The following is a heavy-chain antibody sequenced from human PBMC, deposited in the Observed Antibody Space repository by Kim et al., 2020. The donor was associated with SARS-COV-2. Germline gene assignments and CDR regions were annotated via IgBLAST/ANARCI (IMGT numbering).Heavy chain of an antibody. CDR2: XFYSGST. CDR1: GGSISSYY. D-gene: IGHD4-17*01. Sequence: SETLSLTCTVSGGSISSYYWSWIRQPPGKGLEWIGHXFYSGSTNYNPSLKSRVTISVDXXKNQLSLKLSSVTAADTAXYYCARGSTTPLNWFXPWGQXT. J-gene: IGHJ5*02. CDR3: ARGSTTPLNWFXP. V-gene: IGHV4-59*13.